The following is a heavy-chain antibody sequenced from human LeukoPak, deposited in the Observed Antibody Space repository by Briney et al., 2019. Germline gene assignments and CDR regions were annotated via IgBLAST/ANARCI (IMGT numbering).Heavy chain of an antibody. J-gene: IGHJ4*02. Sequence: GGSLRLSCVASGFTFTSHWMHWVRQAPGKGLVCVSRIKSDGTYSDYGDSVRGRFTISRDNAKDTLYLQMNSLRVEDTAVYYCVRDDDQYGVDFWGRGTLVTVSS. CDR2: IKSDGTYS. CDR3: VRDDDQYGVDF. CDR1: GFTFTSHW. V-gene: IGHV3-74*01. D-gene: IGHD1-1*01.